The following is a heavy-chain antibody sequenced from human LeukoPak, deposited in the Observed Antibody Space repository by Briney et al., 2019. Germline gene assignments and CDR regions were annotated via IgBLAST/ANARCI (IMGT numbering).Heavy chain of an antibody. V-gene: IGHV3-7*01. CDR3: ARDVKGGNFDY. CDR1: GFTFNKVW. D-gene: IGHD3-16*01. J-gene: IGHJ4*02. CDR2: IKEDGSEK. Sequence: GGSLRLSCVASGFTFNKVWMSWVRQAPGKGLEWVANIKEDGSEKEYADSVKGRFTISRDNAKNSVYLQMNGLRAEDTAVYYCARDVKGGNFDYWGQGTLVTVSS.